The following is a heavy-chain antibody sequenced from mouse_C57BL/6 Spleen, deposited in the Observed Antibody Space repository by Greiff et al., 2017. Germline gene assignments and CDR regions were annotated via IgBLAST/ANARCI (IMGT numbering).Heavy chain of an antibody. V-gene: IGHV2-2*01. D-gene: IGHD6-1*01. CDR1: GFSLTSYG. Sequence: VKLQESGPGLVQPSQSLSITCTVSGFSLTSYGVHWVRQSPGKGLEWLGVIWSGGSTDYNAAFISRMSISKYNSKSQVFFKMNSLQADDTAIYYCARNPLSYYLYFGVWGTGTTVTVSS. CDR2: IWSGGST. CDR3: ARNPLSYYLYFGV. J-gene: IGHJ1*03.